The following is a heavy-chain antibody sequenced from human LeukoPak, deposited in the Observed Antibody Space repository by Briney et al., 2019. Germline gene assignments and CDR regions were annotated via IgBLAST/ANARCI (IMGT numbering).Heavy chain of an antibody. D-gene: IGHD2-2*01. J-gene: IGHJ5*02. Sequence: GGSLRLSCAASGFTFSSYAMHWVRQAPGKGLEYVSAISSNGGSTYYANSVKGRFTISRDNSKNTLYLQMGSLRADDTAVYYCARGVVVVPAARFDPWGQGTLVTVSS. CDR3: ARGVVVVPAARFDP. CDR1: GFTFSSYA. V-gene: IGHV3-64*01. CDR2: ISSNGGST.